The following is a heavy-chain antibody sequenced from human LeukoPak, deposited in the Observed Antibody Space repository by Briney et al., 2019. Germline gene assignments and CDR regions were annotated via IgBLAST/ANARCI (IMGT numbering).Heavy chain of an antibody. CDR3: ARQVAVVVAADFDY. D-gene: IGHD2-15*01. V-gene: IGHV4-39*01. Sequence: SETLSLTCTVSGGSISSSSYYCGWIRQPPGKGLEWIGSIYYSGSTYYNPSLKSRVTISVDTSKNQFSLKLSSVTAADTAVYYCARQVAVVVAADFDYWGQGTLVTVSS. CDR1: GGSISSSSYY. CDR2: IYYSGST. J-gene: IGHJ4*02.